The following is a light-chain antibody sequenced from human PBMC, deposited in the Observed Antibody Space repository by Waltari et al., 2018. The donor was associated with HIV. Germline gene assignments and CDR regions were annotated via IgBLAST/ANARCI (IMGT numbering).Light chain of an antibody. CDR3: SSYTSPNTLL. CDR1: ESDISFYDF. V-gene: IGLV2-14*01. Sequence: QSALTQPASVSAFPGQSITISCTGPESDISFYDFVSWYRQDPGNAPQLVMYSVNTRPSETSSSFSGLKSGNTASLRISGLQFEDEGDYYCSSYTSPNTLLFGGGTKLTV. J-gene: IGLJ3*02. CDR2: SVN.